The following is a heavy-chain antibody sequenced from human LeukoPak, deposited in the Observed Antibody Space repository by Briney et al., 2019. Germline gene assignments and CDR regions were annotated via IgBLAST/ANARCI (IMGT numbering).Heavy chain of an antibody. J-gene: IGHJ4*02. CDR3: ARDNPYCSGGSCPLDY. CDR2: INSDGSST. V-gene: IGHV3-74*01. CDR1: GFTFSSYW. Sequence: GGSLRLSXAASGFTFSSYWMHWVRQAPGKGLVWISRINSDGSSTSYADSVKGRFTISRDNAKNTLYLQMNSLRAEDTAVYYSARDNPYCSGGSCPLDYWGQGTLVTVSS. D-gene: IGHD2-15*01.